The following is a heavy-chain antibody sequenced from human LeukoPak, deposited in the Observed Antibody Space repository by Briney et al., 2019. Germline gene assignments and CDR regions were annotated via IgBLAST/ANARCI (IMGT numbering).Heavy chain of an antibody. D-gene: IGHD6-13*01. CDR3: ARXHKPGIAAAGYYYYYYMDV. V-gene: IGHV1-2*02. J-gene: IGHJ6*03. CDR2: INPNSGGT. CDR1: GYTFTGYY. Sequence: ASVEVSCKASGYTFTGYYMHWVRQAPGQGLEWMGWINPNSGGTNYAQKFQGRVTMTRDTSISTAYMELSRLRSDDTAVYYCARXHKPGIAAAGYYYYYYMDVWGKGTTVTX.